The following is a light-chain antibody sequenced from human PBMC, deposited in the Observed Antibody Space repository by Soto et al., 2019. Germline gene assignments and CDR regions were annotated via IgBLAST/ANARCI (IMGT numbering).Light chain of an antibody. J-gene: IGKJ1*01. Sequence: EIVLTQSPGTLSLSPGERGTLSCRASQSLTSNSLAWYQKRPGQAPRLLAYGASTRVTDIPDRFSGSGSGTDFTLTINGLEPDDFAVYYCQQYGDSPPSTFGQGTKVDIK. V-gene: IGKV3-20*01. CDR3: QQYGDSPPST. CDR1: QSLTSNS. CDR2: GAS.